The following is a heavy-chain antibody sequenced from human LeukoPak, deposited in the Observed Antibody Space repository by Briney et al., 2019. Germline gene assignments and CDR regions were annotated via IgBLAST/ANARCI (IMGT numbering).Heavy chain of an antibody. V-gene: IGHV3-15*01. J-gene: IGHJ4*02. D-gene: IGHD3-22*01. CDR1: GFTFSNAW. Sequence: KTGGSLRLSCAASGFTFSNAWMSWVRQAPGKGLEWVGRIKSKTDGGTTDYAAPVKGRFTISRDDSKNTLYLQMNSLRVEDTAVYYCARLPYDSSGYGFSDYWGQGTLVTVSS. CDR3: ARLPYDSSGYGFSDY. CDR2: IKSKTDGGTT.